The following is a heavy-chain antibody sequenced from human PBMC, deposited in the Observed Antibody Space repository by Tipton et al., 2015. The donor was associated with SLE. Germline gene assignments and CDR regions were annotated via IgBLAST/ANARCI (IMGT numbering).Heavy chain of an antibody. V-gene: IGHV3-23*01. CDR3: AKVFKGTILDNYYYYGMDV. D-gene: IGHD3-3*01. CDR2: ISGSGGST. J-gene: IGHJ6*02. CDR1: RFTFTSYA. Sequence: SLRLSCAASRFTFTSYAMSWVRQAPGKGLEWVSAISGSGGSTYYADSVKGRFTISRDNSKNTLYLQMHSLRAEDTAVYYCAKVFKGTILDNYYYYGMDVWGQGTTVTVSS.